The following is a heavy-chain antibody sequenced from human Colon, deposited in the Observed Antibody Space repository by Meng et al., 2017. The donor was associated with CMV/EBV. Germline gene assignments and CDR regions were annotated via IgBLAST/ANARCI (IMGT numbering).Heavy chain of an antibody. CDR1: GFTFSNHW. Sequence: GGSLRLSCVASGFTFSNHWMSWVRRAPGKGLEWVASIKQDGSETSYVDSVKGRFTISRDNAKNSLYLQMNSLRAEDTAVYYCARDPFIKAFDIWGQGTMVTVSS. CDR2: IKQDGSET. CDR3: ARDPFIKAFDI. J-gene: IGHJ3*02. V-gene: IGHV3-7*01.